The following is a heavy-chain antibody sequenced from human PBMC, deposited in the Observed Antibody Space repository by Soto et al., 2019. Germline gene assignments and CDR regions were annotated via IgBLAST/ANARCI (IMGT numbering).Heavy chain of an antibody. CDR3: AGQPSSLIALAGLDY. CDR2: ISGSGGST. J-gene: IGHJ4*02. V-gene: IGHV3-23*01. CDR1: GFTFSSYA. Sequence: GSLRLSCAASGFTFSSYAMSWVRQAPGKGLEWVSAISGSGGSTYYADSVKGRFTISRDNSKNTLYLQMNSLRAEDTAVYYCAGQPSSLIALAGLDYWGQGTLVTVSS. D-gene: IGHD6-19*01.